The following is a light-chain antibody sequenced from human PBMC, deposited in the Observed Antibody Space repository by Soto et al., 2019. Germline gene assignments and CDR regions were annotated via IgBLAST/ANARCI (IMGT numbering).Light chain of an antibody. Sequence: EIGLSQSAGTLSLSPGERATLSCRASQSVSTNYLAWHQPKPGLAPRLLIYGSSASATGIPDRFSGSGPGTDFTLTISRLEPEDFAVYYCQQYGSSGTFGQGTKVDIK. CDR3: QQYGSSGT. J-gene: IGKJ1*01. CDR2: GSS. V-gene: IGKV3-20*01. CDR1: QSVSTNY.